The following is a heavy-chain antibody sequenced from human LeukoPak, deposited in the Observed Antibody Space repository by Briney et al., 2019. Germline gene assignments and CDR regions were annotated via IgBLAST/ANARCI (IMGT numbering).Heavy chain of an antibody. Sequence: PSETLSLTCTVSGGSMSAYYWSWIRQPPGKGLEWIGYIYYSGITNYNPSLKSRVSVSVDTSKSQFSLKLSSVTAADTAVYYCARLLRSGSYDSSGYTPFDYWGQGTLVTVSS. V-gene: IGHV4-59*01. CDR3: ARLLRSGSYDSSGYTPFDY. CDR2: IYYSGIT. CDR1: GGSMSAYY. J-gene: IGHJ4*02. D-gene: IGHD3-22*01.